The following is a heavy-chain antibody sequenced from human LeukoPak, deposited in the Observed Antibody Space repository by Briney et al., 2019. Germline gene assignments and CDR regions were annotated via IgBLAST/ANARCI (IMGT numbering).Heavy chain of an antibody. D-gene: IGHD5-24*01. CDR1: GGSISSYY. Sequence: SETLSLTCTVSGGSISSYYWSWIRRPPGKGLEWIGYIYYSGSTNYNPSLKSRVTISVDTSKNQFSLKLSSVTAADTAVYYCARRSQRWLQLRATVSFHYWGQGTLVTVSS. CDR3: ARRSQRWLQLRATVSFHY. CDR2: IYYSGST. V-gene: IGHV4-59*08. J-gene: IGHJ4*02.